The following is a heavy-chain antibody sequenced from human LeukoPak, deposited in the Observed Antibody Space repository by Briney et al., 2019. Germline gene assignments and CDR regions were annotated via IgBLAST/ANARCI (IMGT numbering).Heavy chain of an antibody. Sequence: GASVKVSCKASGYTFTSYYMHWVRKAPGQGLEWMGIINPSGGSTSYAQKFQGRVTMTRDTSTSTVYMELSSLRSEDTAVYYCATLTGTDLNMDVWGKGTTVTVSS. V-gene: IGHV1-46*01. CDR2: INPSGGST. D-gene: IGHD3-9*01. CDR3: ATLTGTDLNMDV. J-gene: IGHJ6*03. CDR1: GYTFTSYY.